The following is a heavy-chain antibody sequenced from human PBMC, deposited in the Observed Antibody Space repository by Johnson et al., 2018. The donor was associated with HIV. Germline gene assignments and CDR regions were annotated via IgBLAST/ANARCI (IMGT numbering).Heavy chain of an antibody. J-gene: IGHJ3*02. V-gene: IGHV3-7*01. CDR3: ARDLVVGDHSTPLTHAFDI. D-gene: IGHD1-26*01. CDR1: GFTFSSYW. Sequence: VQLVESGGGVVQPGRSLRLSCSASGFTFSSYWMSWVRQAPGKGLEWVANIKQDGSEKYYVDSVKGRFTISRDNAKNTLYLQMNSLRAEDTAVYYCARDLVVGDHSTPLTHAFDIWGQGTMVTVSS. CDR2: IKQDGSEK.